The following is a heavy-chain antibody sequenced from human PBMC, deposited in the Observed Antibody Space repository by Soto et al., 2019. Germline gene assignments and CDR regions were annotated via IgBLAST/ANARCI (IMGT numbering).Heavy chain of an antibody. D-gene: IGHD3-22*01. CDR2: IYHSGST. CDR3: ARVGGVTMMGDAFDI. V-gene: IGHV4-30-2*01. J-gene: IGHJ3*02. Sequence: SETLSLTCAVSGGSISSGGYSWSWIRQPPGKGLEWIGYIYHSGSTYYNPSLKSRVTISVDRSKNQFSLKLSSVTAADTAVYYCARVGGVTMMGDAFDIWRQGTMVTVSS. CDR1: GGSISSGGYS.